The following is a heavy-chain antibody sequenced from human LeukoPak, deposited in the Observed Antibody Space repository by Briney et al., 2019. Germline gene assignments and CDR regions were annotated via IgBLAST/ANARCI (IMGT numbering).Heavy chain of an antibody. Sequence: AASVTVSCKASGGTFSSYAISWVRQAPGQGLEWMGGIIPIFGTANYAQKFQGRVTITADESTSTAYMELSSLRSEDTAVYYCARAAKRYSSGWYFDYWGQGTLVTVSS. CDR3: ARAAKRYSSGWYFDY. J-gene: IGHJ4*02. D-gene: IGHD6-19*01. V-gene: IGHV1-69*13. CDR1: GGTFSSYA. CDR2: IIPIFGTA.